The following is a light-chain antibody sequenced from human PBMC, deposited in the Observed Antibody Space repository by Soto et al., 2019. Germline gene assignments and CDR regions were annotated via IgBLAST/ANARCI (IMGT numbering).Light chain of an antibody. CDR1: QSFSSR. Sequence: DIQMTQSPSTLAASVGDRVTITCRASQSFSSRLAWYQQKPGKAPNLLIYEASSLESGVPSRFSGSGSGTEFTLTSSSLHPDYFATYYCQQYNTYPLTFGQGTTVEI. CDR3: QQYNTYPLT. J-gene: IGKJ1*01. V-gene: IGKV1-5*03. CDR2: EAS.